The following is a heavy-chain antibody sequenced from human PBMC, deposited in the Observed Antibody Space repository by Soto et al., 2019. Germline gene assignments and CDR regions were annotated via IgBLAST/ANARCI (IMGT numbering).Heavy chain of an antibody. CDR3: AKSERDPLDPPYYDFWSGYYPSLDY. Sequence: PGGALGLSCASSGFTFSSYAMSWVRQAPGKGLEWVSAISGSGGSTYYADSVKGRFTISRDNSKNTLYLQMNSLRAEDTAVYYYAKSERDPLDPPYYDFWSGYYPSLDYWGQGTLVPVSS. CDR2: ISGSGGST. CDR1: GFTFSSYA. D-gene: IGHD3-3*01. J-gene: IGHJ4*02. V-gene: IGHV3-23*01.